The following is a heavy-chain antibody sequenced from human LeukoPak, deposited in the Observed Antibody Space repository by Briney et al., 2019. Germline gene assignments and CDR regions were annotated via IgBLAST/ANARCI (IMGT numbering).Heavy chain of an antibody. D-gene: IGHD5-24*01. J-gene: IGHJ4*02. CDR2: ISGSGGST. CDR1: GFTFSSYA. V-gene: IGHV3-23*01. CDR3: AKDAQGGYNYASYYFDY. Sequence: GGSLRLSCAASGFTFSSYAMSWVRQAPGKGLEWVSAISGSGGSTYYADSVKGRFTISRDNSKNTLYLQMNSLRAEDTAVYYCAKDAQGGYNYASYYFDYWGQGTLVTVSS.